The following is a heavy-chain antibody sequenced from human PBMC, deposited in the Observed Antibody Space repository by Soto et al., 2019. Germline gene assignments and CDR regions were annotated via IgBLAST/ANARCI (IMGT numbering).Heavy chain of an antibody. V-gene: IGHV1-2*02. CDR1: GWTFTANY. CDR3: AIDLAKGGGSAGFDY. J-gene: IGHJ4*02. CDR2: INRQSGGT. D-gene: IGHD1-26*01. Sequence: ASVNVSCKSCGWTFTANYIHGVRQAPGQGFESMGWINRQSGGTNYPQKFQCRVTMTRATYLSTVYMTLIRLTSDDTDEYYCAIDLAKGGGSAGFDYWGQGTLVTVSS.